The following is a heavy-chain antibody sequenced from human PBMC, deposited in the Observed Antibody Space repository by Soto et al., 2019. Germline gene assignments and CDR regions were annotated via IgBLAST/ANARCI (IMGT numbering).Heavy chain of an antibody. V-gene: IGHV1-69*13. D-gene: IGHD3-22*01. J-gene: IGHJ3*02. Sequence: SVKVSCKASGGTFSSYAISWVGQAPRQGLEWMGGIIPIFGTASYAQKFQGRVTITADESTSTAYMEMSSLRSEDTAVYYCARDSTLGEVVKDYYDSSGSPENGAFDIWGQGTMVTGSS. CDR3: ARDSTLGEVVKDYYDSSGSPENGAFDI. CDR1: GGTFSSYA. CDR2: IIPIFGTA.